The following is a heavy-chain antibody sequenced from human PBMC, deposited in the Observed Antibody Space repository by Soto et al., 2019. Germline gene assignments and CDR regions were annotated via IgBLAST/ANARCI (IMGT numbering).Heavy chain of an antibody. D-gene: IGHD3-10*01. Sequence: LRLSCAASGFTFSNYGVHWVRQAPGKGLEWVAVIWYDGSSEYYTESVKGRFTISRDNSKNTLYLQMNSLRAEDTAVYYCARVPGSGTYYDNRIANDAFDIWGQGTMVTVSS. CDR3: ARVPGSGTYYDNRIANDAFDI. V-gene: IGHV3-33*01. CDR2: IWYDGSSE. CDR1: GFTFSNYG. J-gene: IGHJ3*02.